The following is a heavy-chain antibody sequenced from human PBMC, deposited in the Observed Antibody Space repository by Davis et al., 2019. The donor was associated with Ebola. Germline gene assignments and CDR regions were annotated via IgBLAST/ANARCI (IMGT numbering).Heavy chain of an antibody. CDR1: GFTFSDYY. CDR2: ISGSGLTT. J-gene: IGHJ4*02. CDR3: ARVPGYWSGHIDS. D-gene: IGHD1-1*01. V-gene: IGHV3-11*01. Sequence: GESLKISCAVSGFTFSDYYMSWIRRAPGKGLEWVSFISGSGLTTYYADSVRGRFSISRDNAKNSLYLQMDNLGAEDTAVYYCARVPGYWSGHIDSWGQGTLVTVSS.